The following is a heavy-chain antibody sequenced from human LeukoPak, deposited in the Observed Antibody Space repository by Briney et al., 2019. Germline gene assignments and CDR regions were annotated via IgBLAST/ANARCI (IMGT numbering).Heavy chain of an antibody. D-gene: IGHD6-13*01. J-gene: IGHJ6*02. CDR3: AKAQRSTYSSSWYYYYGMDV. CDR1: GFTFSSYA. Sequence: GGSLRLSCAASGFTFSSYAVSWVRQAPGKGLEWVSAISGSGGSTYYADSVKGRFTISRDNSKNTLYLQMNSLRAEDTAVYYCAKAQRSTYSSSWYYYYGMDVWGQGTTVTVSS. CDR2: ISGSGGST. V-gene: IGHV3-23*01.